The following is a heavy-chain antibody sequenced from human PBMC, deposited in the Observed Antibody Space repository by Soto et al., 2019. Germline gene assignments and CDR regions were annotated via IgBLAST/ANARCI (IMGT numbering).Heavy chain of an antibody. CDR2: IYFDGITT. CDR3: AIGGAMGVDY. D-gene: IGHD1-26*01. V-gene: IGHV3-74*01. Sequence: EVQLVESGGGVVQPWGSRRLSCTASGFTFNTHWMHWVRQAPGKGLVWVSRIYFDGITTNYADSVKGRLTVSRDNAKNTVYLHVNTLRDGDTAVYYCAIGGAMGVDYWGQGTLGTVSS. CDR1: GFTFNTHW. J-gene: IGHJ4*02.